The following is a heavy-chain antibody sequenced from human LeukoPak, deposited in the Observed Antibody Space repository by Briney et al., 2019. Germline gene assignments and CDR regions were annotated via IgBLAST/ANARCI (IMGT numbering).Heavy chain of an antibody. CDR1: GGSISNINYY. CDR3: AKHNLTVAYYFDY. J-gene: IGHJ4*02. D-gene: IGHD6-19*01. CDR2: IYYRGST. Sequence: SETLSLTCTVSGGSISNINYYWAWIRQPPGKGLEWIGSIYYRGSTYYNPSLASRVTISVDTSRSQFSLRLSSVTAADTAVYYCAKHNLTVAYYFDYWGQGTLVTVSS. V-gene: IGHV4-39*01.